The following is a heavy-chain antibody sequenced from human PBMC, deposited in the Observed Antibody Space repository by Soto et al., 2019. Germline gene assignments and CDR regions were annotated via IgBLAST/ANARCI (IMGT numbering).Heavy chain of an antibody. D-gene: IGHD3-16*01. Sequence: QVQLQESGPGLVKPSETLSLTCTVSGGSISSYYWSWIRQPPGKGLEWIGYIYYRGSTNYNPSRKRRFTISVDTSKNQFSLKLSSVSAEDTGVYYCARCRGGDDTFDYWGQGTLVTVSS. CDR1: GGSISSYY. V-gene: IGHV4-59*01. J-gene: IGHJ4*02. CDR3: ARCRGGDDTFDY. CDR2: IYYRGST.